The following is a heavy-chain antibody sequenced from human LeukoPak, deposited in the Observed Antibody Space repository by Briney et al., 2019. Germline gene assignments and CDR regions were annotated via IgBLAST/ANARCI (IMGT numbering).Heavy chain of an antibody. CDR1: GYTFTSYA. V-gene: IGHV1-3*01. CDR3: ARCGPGSTSCYNRGNIGMDV. Sequence: ASVKLSCKSSGYTFTSYAMHWVRQAPGQTLEWMGWINAGNGDTKYSQKFHGRVTITRDTDASTAYMELSSLRSEDTAVYYCARCGPGSTSCYNRGNIGMDVWGKGTTVTVSS. J-gene: IGHJ6*04. D-gene: IGHD2-2*02. CDR2: INAGNGDT.